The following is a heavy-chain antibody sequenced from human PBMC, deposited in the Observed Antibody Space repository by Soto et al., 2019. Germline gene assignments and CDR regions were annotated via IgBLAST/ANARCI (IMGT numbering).Heavy chain of an antibody. CDR3: ARGDSTDCSNGVCSFFYNHDMDV. Sequence: ASVKVSCKASGYSLTDYHIHWVRQAPGQGLEWLGRINPKSGGTSTAQKFQGWVTMTTDTSINTASMELTRLTSDDTAIYYCARGDSTDCSNGVCSFFYNHDMDVWGQGTTVTVSS. J-gene: IGHJ6*02. CDR1: GYSLTDYH. D-gene: IGHD2-8*01. CDR2: INPKSGGT. V-gene: IGHV1-2*04.